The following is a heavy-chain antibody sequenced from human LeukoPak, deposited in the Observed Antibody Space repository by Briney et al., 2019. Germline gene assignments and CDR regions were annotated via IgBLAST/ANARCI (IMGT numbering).Heavy chain of an antibody. Sequence: WETLSLTCTVWGGSMSSYYGSWIRQPPGKGGEWLGYIYYSGSNNYNPSLKSRVTISVETSKNQFSLKLSSVTAADTAVYYCARVRGQIGDYYYYGMDVWGQGTTVTVSS. CDR2: IYYSGSN. D-gene: IGHD3-10*01. J-gene: IGHJ6*02. V-gene: IGHV4-59*01. CDR1: GGSMSSYY. CDR3: ARVRGQIGDYYYYGMDV.